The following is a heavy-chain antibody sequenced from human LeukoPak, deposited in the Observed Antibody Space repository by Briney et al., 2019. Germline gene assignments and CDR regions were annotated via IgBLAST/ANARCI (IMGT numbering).Heavy chain of an antibody. D-gene: IGHD3-22*01. V-gene: IGHV1-69*04. J-gene: IGHJ3*02. Sequence: ASVKVSCKASGGTFSSYAISWVRQAPGQGLEWMGRIIPILGIANYAQKFQGRVTITADKSTSTAYMELSSLRSEDTAVYYCARAPGYYDSSGDAFDIWGQGTMVTVSS. CDR1: GGTFSSYA. CDR3: ARAPGYYDSSGDAFDI. CDR2: IIPILGIA.